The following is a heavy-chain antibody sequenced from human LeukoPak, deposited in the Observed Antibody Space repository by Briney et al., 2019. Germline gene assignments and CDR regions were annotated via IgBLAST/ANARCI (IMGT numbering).Heavy chain of an antibody. Sequence: PGGSLRLCCAASGFSFSEYYMSWIRQAPGKGLEWVSCISSGSSYTNYTDSVKGRFTISRDNAKRSLYLQMNSLTAEDTAVYYCARSGGTYGWFDPWGQGTLVTVSS. D-gene: IGHD1-26*01. CDR1: GFSFSEYY. V-gene: IGHV3-11*03. CDR3: ARSGGTYGWFDP. J-gene: IGHJ5*02. CDR2: ISSGSSYT.